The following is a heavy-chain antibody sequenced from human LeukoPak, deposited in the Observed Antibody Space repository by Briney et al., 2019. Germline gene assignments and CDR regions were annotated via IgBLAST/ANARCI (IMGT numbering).Heavy chain of an antibody. CDR3: ARGRVPAAMPPGDV. J-gene: IGHJ6*04. D-gene: IGHD2-2*01. CDR2: IIPIFGIA. V-gene: IGHV1-69*15. Sequence: SVKVSCKASGGTFSSYAISWVRQAPGQGLEWMGRIIPIFGIANYAQKFQGRVTITADESTSTAYMELSSLRSEDTAVYYCARGRVPAAMPPGDVWGKGTTVTVSS. CDR1: GGTFSSYA.